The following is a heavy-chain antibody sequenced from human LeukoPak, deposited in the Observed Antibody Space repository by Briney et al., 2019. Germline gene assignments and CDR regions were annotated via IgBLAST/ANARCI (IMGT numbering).Heavy chain of an antibody. CDR1: GYTFTGYY. Sequence: ASVKASCKASGYTFTGYYMHWVRQAPGQGLEWMGWINPNSGGTNYAQKFQGRVTMTRDTSISTAYMELSRLRSDDTAVYCCARARAVAGYFDYWGQGTLVTVSS. CDR3: ARARAVAGYFDY. D-gene: IGHD6-19*01. J-gene: IGHJ4*02. V-gene: IGHV1-2*02. CDR2: INPNSGGT.